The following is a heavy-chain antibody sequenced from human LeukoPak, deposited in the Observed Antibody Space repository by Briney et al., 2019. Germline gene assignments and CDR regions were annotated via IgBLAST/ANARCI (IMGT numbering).Heavy chain of an antibody. V-gene: IGHV3-15*01. CDR1: GFTFSNAW. Sequence: PGGSLRLSCAASGFTFSNAWMSWVRQAPGKGLEWVGRIKSKTHGATADYIAPVKGRFTFSRDDSINTLYLQMNSLKTEDTAVYYCTTGRYWGQGTLVTVSS. J-gene: IGHJ4*02. CDR3: TTGRY. CDR2: IKSKTHGATA.